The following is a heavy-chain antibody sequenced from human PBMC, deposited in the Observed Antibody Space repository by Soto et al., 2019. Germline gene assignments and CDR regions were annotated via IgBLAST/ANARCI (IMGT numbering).Heavy chain of an antibody. J-gene: IGHJ4*02. CDR3: ARDMGAKLHRGLVVGGYVAY. CDR1: GFTFSDCG. CDR2: MWYDGNNE. Sequence: QVQLVESGGGVVQPGRSLRLSCAASGFTFSDCGMHWVRQAPGKGLEWVALMWYDGNNEYYADSVKGRFTVSRENSKNPVFLERNSRMADATAVYYRARDMGAKLHRGLVVGGYVAYWGQGVLVTVPS. D-gene: IGHD2-15*01. V-gene: IGHV3-33*01.